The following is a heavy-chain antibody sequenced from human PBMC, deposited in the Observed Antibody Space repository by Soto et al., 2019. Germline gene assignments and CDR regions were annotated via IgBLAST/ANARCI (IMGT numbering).Heavy chain of an antibody. CDR1: GGSISSSSYY. CDR3: ARPGEAFDI. V-gene: IGHV4-39*01. CDR2: IYYSGST. Sequence: SETLSLTCTVSGGSISSSSYYWGWIRQPPGKGLEWIGSIYYSGSTYYNPSLKSRVTISVDTSKNQFSLKLSSVTAADTAVYYCARPGEAFDIWGQGTMVTVSS. J-gene: IGHJ3*02.